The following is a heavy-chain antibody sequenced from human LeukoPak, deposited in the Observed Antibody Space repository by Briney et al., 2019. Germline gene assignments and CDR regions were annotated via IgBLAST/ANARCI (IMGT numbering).Heavy chain of an antibody. CDR2: IYYSGST. J-gene: IGHJ4*02. V-gene: IGHV4-39*02. CDR3: ARDGHAPQSPYYFAY. Sequence: SETLSLTCTVSGGSISSSSYYWGWIRQPPGKGLEWIGSIYYSGSTYYNPSLKSRVTISVDTSKNHFSLQLNSVTPEDTAVYYCARDGHAPQSPYYFAYWGQGTLVTVSS. CDR1: GGSISSSSYY.